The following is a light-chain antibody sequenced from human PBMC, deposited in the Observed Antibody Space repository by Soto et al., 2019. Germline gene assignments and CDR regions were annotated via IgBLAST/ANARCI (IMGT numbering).Light chain of an antibody. J-gene: IGLJ3*02. V-gene: IGLV2-23*01. CDR3: CSYAGSSNWV. CDR2: EDS. Sequence: QPVLTQPASVSGSPGQSITISCTGTSSDVGSYNLVSWYQQHPGKAPKLMIYEDSKRPSGVSNRFSGSKSGNTASLTISGLQAEDEADYYCCSYAGSSNWVFGGGTKLTVL. CDR1: SSDVGSYNL.